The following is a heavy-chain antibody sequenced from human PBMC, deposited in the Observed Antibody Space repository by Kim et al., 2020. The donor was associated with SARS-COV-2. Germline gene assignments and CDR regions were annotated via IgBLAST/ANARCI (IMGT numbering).Heavy chain of an antibody. CDR1: GFTFSDYW. J-gene: IGHJ4*02. D-gene: IGHD3-10*01. CDR3: ARGDRVGYYLDY. Sequence: GGSLRLSCAASGFTFSDYWMHWVRQAPGNGLVWVSRIYTDGTRTAYADSVTGRFTISRDNAKNTVYLQMNSLRAEDTAVYYCARGDRVGYYLDYWGQAILVTVSS. V-gene: IGHV3-74*01. CDR2: IYTDGTRT.